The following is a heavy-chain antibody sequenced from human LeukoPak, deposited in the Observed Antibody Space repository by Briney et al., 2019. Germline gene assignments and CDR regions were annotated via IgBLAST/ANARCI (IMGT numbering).Heavy chain of an antibody. D-gene: IGHD2-2*01. J-gene: IGHJ3*02. CDR1: GGSISSSSYY. CDR2: IYYSGST. Sequence: SETLSLTCTVSGGSISSSSYYWGWIRQPPGKGLEWIGSIYYSGSTYYNPSLKSRVTISVDTSKNQFSLKLSSVTTAVTAAYYCARSNPIAGVVLVVPAAISGFDIWGQGTMVTVSS. V-gene: IGHV4-39*07. CDR3: ARSNPIAGVVLVVPAAISGFDI.